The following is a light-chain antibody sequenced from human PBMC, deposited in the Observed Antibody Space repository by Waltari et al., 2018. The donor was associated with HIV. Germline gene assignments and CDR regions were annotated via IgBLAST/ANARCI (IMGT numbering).Light chain of an antibody. V-gene: IGKV4-1*01. CDR1: QSVLYSPNNKNY. CDR2: WAS. Sequence: DIVMTQSPDSLAVSLGERATINCKSSQSVLYSPNNKNYLAWYQQKPGQPPRLLIYWASTRESGVPDRFSGSGSRTDFTLTISSLQAEDVAVYYCHQYASPPWTFGRGTKVEIK. J-gene: IGKJ1*01. CDR3: HQYASPPWT.